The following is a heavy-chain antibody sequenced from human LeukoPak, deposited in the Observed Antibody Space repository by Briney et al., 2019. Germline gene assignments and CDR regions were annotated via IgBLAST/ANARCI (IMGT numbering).Heavy chain of an antibody. Sequence: SETLSLTCTVYGGSINSYYRSWIRQPAGKGLEWIGRIYSSGSTNYNPSLKSRVTMSVDTSKKQFSLKLNSVTAADTAVYYCARDTPTVTTNYYRGQGTMVTVSS. CDR2: IYSSGST. CDR3: ARDTPTVTTNYY. V-gene: IGHV4-4*07. CDR1: GGSINSYY. D-gene: IGHD5-12*01. J-gene: IGHJ4*02.